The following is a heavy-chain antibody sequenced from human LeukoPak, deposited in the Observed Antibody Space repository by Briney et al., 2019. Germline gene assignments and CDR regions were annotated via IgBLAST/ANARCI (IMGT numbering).Heavy chain of an antibody. CDR2: ISSSSSYI. V-gene: IGHV3-21*01. D-gene: IGHD6-19*01. J-gene: IGHJ6*03. CDR3: ARLAVAGVYYYYYMDV. Sequence: GGSLRLSCAASGFTFSSYSMNWVRQAPGKGLEWVSSISSSSSYIYYADSVKGRFTISRDNAKNSLYLQMNSLRAEDTAVYYCARLAVAGVYYYYYMDVWGKGTTVTVSS. CDR1: GFTFSSYS.